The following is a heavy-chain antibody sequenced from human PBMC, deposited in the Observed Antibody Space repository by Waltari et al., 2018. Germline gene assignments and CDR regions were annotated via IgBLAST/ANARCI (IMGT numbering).Heavy chain of an antibody. J-gene: IGHJ6*02. CDR2: IKSKPDGGTT. D-gene: IGHD3-3*01. CDR3: TTSGYYDFWSGYYGDYYYGMDV. CDR1: GFTFSNAW. V-gene: IGHV3-15*07. Sequence: EVQLVESGGGLVKPGGSLRLSCAASGFTFSNAWMNWVRQAPGKGLEWVGRIKSKPDGGTTNYAAPVKGRLTNSRDDSKNTMYLQMNSLKTEDTAVYYCTTSGYYDFWSGYYGDYYYGMDVWGQGTTVTVSS.